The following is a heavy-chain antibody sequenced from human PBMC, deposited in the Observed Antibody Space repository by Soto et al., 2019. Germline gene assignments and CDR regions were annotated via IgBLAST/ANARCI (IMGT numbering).Heavy chain of an antibody. CDR2: ISYDGSNK. D-gene: IGHD5-12*01. J-gene: IGHJ6*02. Sequence: GGSLRLSCAASGFTFSSYGMHWVRQAPGKGLEWVAVISYDGSNKYYADSVKGRFTISRDNSKNTLYLQMNSLRAEDTAVYYCAKGPLGYGGYYGMDVWGQGTTVTVSS. CDR1: GFTFSSYG. V-gene: IGHV3-30*18. CDR3: AKGPLGYGGYYGMDV.